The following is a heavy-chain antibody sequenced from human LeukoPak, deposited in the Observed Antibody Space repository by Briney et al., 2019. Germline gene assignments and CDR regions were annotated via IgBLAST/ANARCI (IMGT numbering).Heavy chain of an antibody. CDR2: ISGSGGST. D-gene: IGHD6-13*01. CDR1: GFTFSSYA. CDR3: AKDLSSSETEYFQH. V-gene: IGHV3-23*01. Sequence: GGSLRLSCAASGFTFSSYAMSWVRQAPGKGLEWVSAISGSGGSTYYADSVKGRFTISRDNSKNTLYLQMNSLRAEDTAVYHCAKDLSSSETEYFQHWGQGTLVTVSS. J-gene: IGHJ1*01.